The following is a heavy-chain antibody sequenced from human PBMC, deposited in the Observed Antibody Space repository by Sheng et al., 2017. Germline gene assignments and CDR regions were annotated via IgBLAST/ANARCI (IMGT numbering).Heavy chain of an antibody. J-gene: IGHJ4*02. CDR3: ARDLSASGYAPHYFDY. V-gene: IGHV4-38-2*02. Sequence: QVQLQESGPGLVKPSETLSLTCTVSGYSISSGYYWGWIRQPPGKGLEWIGSIYHSGSTYYNPSLKSRVTISVDTSKNQFSLKLSSVTAADTAVYYCARDLSASGYAPHYFDYVGPGNXGHRLL. CDR2: IYHSGST. CDR1: GYSISSGYY. D-gene: IGHD6-25*01.